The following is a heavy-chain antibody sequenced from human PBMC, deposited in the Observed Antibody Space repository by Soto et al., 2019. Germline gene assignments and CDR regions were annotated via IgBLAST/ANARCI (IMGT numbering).Heavy chain of an antibody. J-gene: IGHJ6*02. Sequence: SETLSLTCAVSGGSVSSGVFSWNWIRQPPGQGLEWIGYISHGGSPHYTPSLRSRVSISVDRSTNVISLNLTSMTPADTAVYFCARAHYYYAMDVWGQGTTLTVSS. CDR2: ISHGGSP. CDR3: ARAHYYYAMDV. V-gene: IGHV4-30-2*01. CDR1: GGSVSSGVFS.